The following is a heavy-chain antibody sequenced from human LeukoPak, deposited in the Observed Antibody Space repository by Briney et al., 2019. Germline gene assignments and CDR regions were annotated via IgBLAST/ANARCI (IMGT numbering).Heavy chain of an antibody. J-gene: IGHJ4*02. CDR2: INSDGSRT. Sequence: GGSLRLSCTASGFTFSSYWMHLVRQAPGKGLVWVSRINSDGSRTSYADSVKGRFTISRDNAKNSLYLQMNSLRAEDTAVYYCARVVAAKEGGDYWGQGTLVTVSS. CDR1: GFTFSSYW. D-gene: IGHD2-15*01. V-gene: IGHV3-74*01. CDR3: ARVVAAKEGGDY.